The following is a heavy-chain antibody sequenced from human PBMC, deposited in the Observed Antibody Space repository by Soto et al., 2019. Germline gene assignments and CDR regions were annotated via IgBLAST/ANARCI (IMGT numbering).Heavy chain of an antibody. CDR3: ARPTDGLHY. V-gene: IGHV3-74*01. CDR2: INTDGSIT. J-gene: IGHJ4*02. CDR1: GRIFINYK. Sequence: PGGSLRLSCAASGRIFINYKMHWVLQAPGKGLVWVSRINTDGSITDYADSVKGRFTVSRDNPKNTLYLQMNSLRAEDTAVYYCARPTDGLHYWGQGTLVNVSS.